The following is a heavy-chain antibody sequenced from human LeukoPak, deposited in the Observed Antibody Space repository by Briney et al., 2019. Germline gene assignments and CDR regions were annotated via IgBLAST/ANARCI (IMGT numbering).Heavy chain of an antibody. V-gene: IGHV5-10-1*01. CDR1: GYSFTSYW. D-gene: IGHD3-22*01. J-gene: IGHJ3*02. Sequence: VESLVISCKGSGYSFTSYWITWVRQMPGKGLEWMGKIDPSDSYTNYSPSLQGHVTISADKSISTAYLQWSSLKASDTAMYYCARIPLDSSGYYYAGDGFDIWGQGTMVTVSS. CDR2: IDPSDSYT. CDR3: ARIPLDSSGYYYAGDGFDI.